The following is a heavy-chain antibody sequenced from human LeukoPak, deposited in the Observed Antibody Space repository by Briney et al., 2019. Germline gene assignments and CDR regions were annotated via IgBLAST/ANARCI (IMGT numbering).Heavy chain of an antibody. D-gene: IGHD3-10*01. Sequence: ASVKVSCKASGYTFTSYYMRWVRQAPGQGLEWMGIINPSGGNTDYAQKFQGRVTMTRDTSTSTVYMELSSLRSEDTAVYYCAREWGRIGSGRGTGFDPWGQGTLVTVSS. CDR3: AREWGRIGSGRGTGFDP. V-gene: IGHV1-46*01. CDR1: GYTFTSYY. J-gene: IGHJ5*02. CDR2: INPSGGNT.